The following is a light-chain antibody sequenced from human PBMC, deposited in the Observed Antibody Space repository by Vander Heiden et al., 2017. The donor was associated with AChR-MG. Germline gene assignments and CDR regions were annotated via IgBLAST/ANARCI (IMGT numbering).Light chain of an antibody. CDR3: CSYAGSGSPHVA. CDR2: EVG. J-gene: IGLJ2*01. V-gene: IGLV2-23*02. Sequence: SALTQPASVSASPGQSITISCTGTSSDVGSYNSISWYQQLPGKAPNLIIYEVGKRPSGVSHRFSGLKSGNTTSLTISGLQAEDEADYFCCSYAGSGSPHVAFGGGTKLTVL. CDR1: SSDVGSYNS.